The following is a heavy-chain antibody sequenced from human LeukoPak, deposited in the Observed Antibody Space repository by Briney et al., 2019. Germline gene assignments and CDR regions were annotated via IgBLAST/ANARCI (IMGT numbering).Heavy chain of an antibody. D-gene: IGHD2-2*03. CDR1: GYTFTSYA. V-gene: IGHV1-2*02. J-gene: IGHJ6*03. CDR3: ARRWGPGYCSSISCSSPYYYYYYMDV. CDR2: INPNSGGT. Sequence: ASVKVSCKAAGYTFTSYAMNWVRQAPGQGLEWMGWINPNSGGTNYAQKFQGRVTMTRDTSISTAYMELSRLRSDDTAVYYCARRWGPGYCSSISCSSPYYYYYYMDVWGKGTTVTVSS.